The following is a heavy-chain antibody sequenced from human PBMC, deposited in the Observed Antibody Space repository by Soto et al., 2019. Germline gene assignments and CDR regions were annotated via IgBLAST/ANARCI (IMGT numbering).Heavy chain of an antibody. D-gene: IGHD3-16*02. CDR3: ARDFRQLSGYYYYYYGMDV. V-gene: IGHV1-69*13. Sequence: ASVKVSCKASGGTFSSYAISWVRQAPGQGLEWMGGIIPIFGTANYAQKFQGRVTITADESTSTAYMELSSLRSEDTAVYYCARDFRQLSGYYYYYYGMDVWGQGTTVTVSS. J-gene: IGHJ6*02. CDR1: GGTFSSYA. CDR2: IIPIFGTA.